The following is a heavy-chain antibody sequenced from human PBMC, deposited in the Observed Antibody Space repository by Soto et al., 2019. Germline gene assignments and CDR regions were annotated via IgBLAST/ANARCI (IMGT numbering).Heavy chain of an antibody. CDR3: ARDMWPTLVGDY. CDR2: IWYDGSNK. J-gene: IGHJ4*02. V-gene: IGHV3-33*01. Sequence: GGSLRLSCAASGFTFSSYGMRLVRQAPGKGLEWVAVIWYDGSNKYYADSVKGRFTISRDNSKNTLYLQMNSLRAEDTAVYYCARDMWPTLVGDYWGQGTLVTVSS. D-gene: IGHD6-13*01. CDR1: GFTFSSYG.